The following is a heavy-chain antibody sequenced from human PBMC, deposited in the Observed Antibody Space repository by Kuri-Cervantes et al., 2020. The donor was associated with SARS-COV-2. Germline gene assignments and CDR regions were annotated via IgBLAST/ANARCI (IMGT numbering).Heavy chain of an antibody. CDR2: INHSGTT. D-gene: IGHD4-17*01. J-gene: IGHJ2*01. Sequence: GSLRLSCAVSGGSFSGYYWSWIRQPPGEGLEWIGEINHSGTTNYNPSLKSRVTISVDTSKNQFSLKLSSVTAADTAVYYCARHLWATVTTRYFDLWGPGTLVTVSS. CDR3: ARHLWATVTTRYFDL. CDR1: GGSFSGYY. V-gene: IGHV4-34*01.